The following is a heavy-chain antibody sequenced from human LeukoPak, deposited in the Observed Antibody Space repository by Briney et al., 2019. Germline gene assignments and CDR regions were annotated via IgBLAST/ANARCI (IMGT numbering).Heavy chain of an antibody. Sequence: GASVNVSCKASGGTFSSYAISWVRQAPGQGLEWMGGIIPIFGTVNYAQKFQGRVTITTDESTSTAYMELSSLRSEDTAVYYCARDGVAAAGNFYYYMDVWGKGTTVTVSS. V-gene: IGHV1-69*05. CDR3: ARDGVAAAGNFYYYMDV. CDR2: IIPIFGTV. D-gene: IGHD6-13*01. CDR1: GGTFSSYA. J-gene: IGHJ6*03.